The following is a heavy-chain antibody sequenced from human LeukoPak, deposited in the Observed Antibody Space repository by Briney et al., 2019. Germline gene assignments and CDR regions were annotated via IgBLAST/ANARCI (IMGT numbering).Heavy chain of an antibody. CDR1: GFTFSSFE. CDR3: AGARSGPYDY. Sequence: VQPGGSLRLSCAASGFTFSSFEMSWVRQAPGKGLEWVSYITSSGSTKYYADSVKGRFTISRDNAKNSLYLQMNSLRAEDTAVYYCAGARSGPYDYWGQGTLVIVSS. D-gene: IGHD2-15*01. J-gene: IGHJ4*02. CDR2: ITSSGSTK. V-gene: IGHV3-48*03.